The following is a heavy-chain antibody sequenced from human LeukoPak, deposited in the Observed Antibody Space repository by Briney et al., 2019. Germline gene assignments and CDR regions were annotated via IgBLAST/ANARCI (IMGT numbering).Heavy chain of an antibody. CDR2: ISGGGDIT. CDR3: VREDTPATANY. V-gene: IGHV3-23*01. J-gene: IGHJ4*02. Sequence: GGSLRLSCAASGFNFANHAMSWVRQTPGRGLEWVSAISGGGDITYYADSVTGRFTISRDNSKDTLFLQMHSLRPGDTAVYYCVREDTPATANYWGQGTLVTISS. D-gene: IGHD2-21*02. CDR1: GFNFANHA.